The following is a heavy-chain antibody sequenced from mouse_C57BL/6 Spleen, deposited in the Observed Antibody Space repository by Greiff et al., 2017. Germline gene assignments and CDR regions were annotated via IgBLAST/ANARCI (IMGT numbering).Heavy chain of an antibody. CDR3: AREELGREAMDY. J-gene: IGHJ4*01. CDR2: ISSGSSTI. CDR1: GFTFSDYG. Sequence: EVMLVESGGGLVKPGGSLKLSCAASGFTFSDYGMHWVRQAPEKGLEWVAYISSGSSTIYYADTVKGRFTISRDNAKNTLFLQMTSLRSEDTAMYYCAREELGREAMDYWGQGTSVTVSS. D-gene: IGHD4-1*01. V-gene: IGHV5-17*01.